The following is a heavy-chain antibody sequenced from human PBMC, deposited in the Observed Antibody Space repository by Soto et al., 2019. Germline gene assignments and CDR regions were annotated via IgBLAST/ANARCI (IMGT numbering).Heavy chain of an antibody. CDR1: GGTFSSYA. CDR3: ARVTAVAVALFDY. V-gene: IGHV1-69*13. Sequence: SVKVSCKASGGTFSSYAISWVRQAPGQGLEWMGGVIPIFGTANYAQKFQGRVTITADESTSTAYMELSSLRSEDTAVYYCARVTAVAVALFDYWGQGTLVTVSS. D-gene: IGHD6-19*01. J-gene: IGHJ4*02. CDR2: VIPIFGTA.